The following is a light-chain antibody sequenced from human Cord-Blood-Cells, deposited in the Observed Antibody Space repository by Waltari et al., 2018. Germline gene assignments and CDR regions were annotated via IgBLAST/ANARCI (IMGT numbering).Light chain of an antibody. CDR3: QQYYSTPWT. CDR2: WAS. Sequence: DIVMTQAPDSLAVSLGERATINCKYSQSGLYSSNNKNYLAWYQQKPGQPPKRLIYWASTRESGVPDRFSGSGSGTDFTLTISSLQAEDVAVYYCQQYYSTPWTFCQGTKVEIK. V-gene: IGKV4-1*01. CDR1: QSGLYSSNNKNY. J-gene: IGKJ1*01.